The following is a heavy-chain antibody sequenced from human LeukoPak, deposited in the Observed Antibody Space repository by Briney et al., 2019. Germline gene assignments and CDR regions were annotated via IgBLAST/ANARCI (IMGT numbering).Heavy chain of an antibody. CDR3: VQVRLAGLFDP. D-gene: IGHD3-3*02. CDR1: GASVSAYY. J-gene: IGHJ5*02. Sequence: SETLSLTCTVSGASVSAYYWTWIRQPPGKRLEWLGYIHYSGSTNYNPSLNSRATMSLDASKNQFSLKLSSVSAADTAVYYCVQVRLAGLFDPWGQGTLVTVSS. CDR2: IHYSGST. V-gene: IGHV4-59*02.